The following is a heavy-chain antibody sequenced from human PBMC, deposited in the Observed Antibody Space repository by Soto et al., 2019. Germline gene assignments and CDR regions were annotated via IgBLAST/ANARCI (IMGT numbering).Heavy chain of an antibody. V-gene: IGHV3-66*01. CDR2: IHSGGST. J-gene: IGHJ4*02. D-gene: IGHD3-16*01. CDR1: GFIVSSKY. Sequence: GGSLRLSCEGSGFIVSSKYMSWVRQAPGKGLEWVSVIHSGGSTHYADSVKGRFIISRYNSKNTVYLQMNSLRAEDTAVYYCARDTTGDPSFDLWGQGTLVTVSS. CDR3: ARDTTGDPSFDL.